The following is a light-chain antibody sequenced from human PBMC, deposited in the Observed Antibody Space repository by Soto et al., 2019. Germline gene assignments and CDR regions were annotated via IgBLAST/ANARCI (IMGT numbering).Light chain of an antibody. CDR3: SSDAGNYNYV. CDR2: EVT. CDR1: SSDVGRYDH. Sequence: QSALTQPPSASGSPGQSVTIPCTGTSSDVGRYDHVSWYQQHPGKAPKLMIYEVTKRPAGVPDRFSGSKSGNTASLTVSGLQAEDEADYFCSSDAGNYNYVFGTGTKLTVL. J-gene: IGLJ1*01. V-gene: IGLV2-8*01.